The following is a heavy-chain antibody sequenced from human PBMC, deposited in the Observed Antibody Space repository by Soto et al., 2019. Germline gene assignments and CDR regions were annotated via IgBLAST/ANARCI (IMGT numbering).Heavy chain of an antibody. CDR2: ISSSTSYI. CDR1: GFTFSSYS. CDR3: RRMGSVTTFRRSDYSYGIEV. Sequence: EVQLVESGGGLVKPGGSLRLSCAASGFTFSSYSMNWVRQAPGKGLEWVSSISSSTSYIYYADSVKGRLNISRDNAKNRLNLQKKSLRAKNTAVYYCRRMGSVTTFRRSDYSYGIEVWGQGTTVTVSS. J-gene: IGHJ6*02. V-gene: IGHV3-21*01. D-gene: IGHD4-17*01.